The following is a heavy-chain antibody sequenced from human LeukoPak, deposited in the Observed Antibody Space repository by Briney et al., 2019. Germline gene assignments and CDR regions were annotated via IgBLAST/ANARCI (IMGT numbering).Heavy chain of an antibody. Sequence: PGGSLRLSCAASGFTFHNYSMSWVRQAPGKXXXXXXXXXGSSSYIYYADSLKGRXTISRDNAKNSLYLQLNSLIAEDTAVYYCARGIFYDNSGYPYYFDSWGRGTLVTVSS. J-gene: IGHJ4*02. V-gene: IGHV3-21*01. D-gene: IGHD3-22*01. CDR1: GFTFHNYS. CDR2: XXGSSSYI. CDR3: ARGIFYDNSGYPYYFDS.